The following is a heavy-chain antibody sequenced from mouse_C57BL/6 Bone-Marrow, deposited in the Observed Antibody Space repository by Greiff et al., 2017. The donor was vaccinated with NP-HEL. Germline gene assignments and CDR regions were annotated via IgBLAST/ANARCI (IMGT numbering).Heavy chain of an antibody. CDR2: IYPGSGNT. CDR1: GYTFTDYY. Sequence: QVQLQQSGAELVRPGASVKLSCKASGYTFTDYYINWVKQRPGQGLEWIARIYPGSGNTYYNEKFKGKATLTAEKTSSTAYMQLSSLTSEDSAVYCCARWLRWYFDVWGTGTTVTVSS. V-gene: IGHV1-76*01. CDR3: ARWLRWYFDV. J-gene: IGHJ1*03. D-gene: IGHD2-2*01.